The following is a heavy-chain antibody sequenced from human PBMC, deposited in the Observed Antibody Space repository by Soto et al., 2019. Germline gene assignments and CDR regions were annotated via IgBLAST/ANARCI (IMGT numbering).Heavy chain of an antibody. D-gene: IGHD2-2*01. V-gene: IGHV3-23*01. J-gene: IGHJ4*02. CDR2: ITDSGDDT. Sequence: EVQLLESGGGLVQPGGYLRLSCAASGFTFNNYAMGWVRQAPGKGLEWVSAITDSGDDTYYIDSVKGRFTISRDNSKITLYLQMNSLRAEDTAIYYCAKLGSSSWSPHYYFDYWGQGTLVTVSS. CDR3: AKLGSSSWSPHYYFDY. CDR1: GFTFNNYA.